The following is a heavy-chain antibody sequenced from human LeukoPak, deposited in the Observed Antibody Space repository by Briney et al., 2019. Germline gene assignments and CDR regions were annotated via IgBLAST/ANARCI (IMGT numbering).Heavy chain of an antibody. D-gene: IGHD3-22*01. CDR1: GYTFTGYY. CDR2: INPNSGGT. V-gene: IGHV1-2*02. J-gene: IGHJ4*02. Sequence: ASVKVSCKASGYTFTGYYMHWVRQAPGQGLEWMGWINPNSGGTNCAQKFQGRVTMTRDTSISTAYMELSRLRSDDTAVYYCARGGYDSSGYPLVFDYWGQGTLVTVSS. CDR3: ARGGYDSSGYPLVFDY.